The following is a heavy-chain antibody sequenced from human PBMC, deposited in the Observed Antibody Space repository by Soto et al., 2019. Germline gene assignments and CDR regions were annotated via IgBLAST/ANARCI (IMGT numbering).Heavy chain of an antibody. CDR1: GFTFSSYA. V-gene: IGHV3-7*05. Sequence: GSLRLSCAASGFTFSSYAMSWVRQAPGKGLEWVANIKQDGIEKHYVDSVKGRFTISRDNAKNSLYLQMNSLRAEDTAVYYCARDKRKGQWLADYWGQGTLVTVSS. CDR2: IKQDGIEK. D-gene: IGHD6-19*01. J-gene: IGHJ4*02. CDR3: ARDKRKGQWLADY.